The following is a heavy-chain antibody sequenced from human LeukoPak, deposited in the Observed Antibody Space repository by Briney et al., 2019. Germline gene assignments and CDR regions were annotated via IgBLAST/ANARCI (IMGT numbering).Heavy chain of an antibody. J-gene: IGHJ5*02. CDR2: INAGNGNT. Sequence: ASVKVSCKASGYTFTSYAMHWVRQAPGQRLEWMGWINAGNGNTKYSQKFQGRVTITRDTSASTAYMELGSLRSEDTAVYYCARGRCSSTSCAPWWFDPWGQGTLVTVSS. CDR1: GYTFTSYA. CDR3: ARGRCSSTSCAPWWFDP. D-gene: IGHD2-2*01. V-gene: IGHV1-3*01.